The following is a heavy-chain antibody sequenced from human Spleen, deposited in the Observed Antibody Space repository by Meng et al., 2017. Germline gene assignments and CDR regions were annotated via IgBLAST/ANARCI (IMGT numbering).Heavy chain of an antibody. CDR3: ARGPTTMAHDFDY. CDR2: INHSGST. D-gene: IGHD4-11*01. Sequence: QLELQQWGAGLLKPSEPLSLPCVVSGGSFSDYYWSWLRQPPGKGLEWIGEINHSGSTNYNPSLESRATISVDTSQNNLSLKLSSVTAADSAVYYCARGPTTMAHDFDYWGQGTLVTVSS. V-gene: IGHV4-34*01. CDR1: GGSFSDYY. J-gene: IGHJ4*02.